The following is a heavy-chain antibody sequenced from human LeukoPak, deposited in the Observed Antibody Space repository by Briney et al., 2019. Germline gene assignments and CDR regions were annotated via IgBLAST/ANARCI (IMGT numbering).Heavy chain of an antibody. D-gene: IGHD3-22*01. J-gene: IGHJ6*03. CDR1: GGSFSGYY. Sequence: PSKTLSLTCAVYGGSFSGYYWTWIRHTPEKGLEWIGEMNPSGSTNYNPSLKSRVTISVDTSKNQFSLKLSSVTAADTAVYYCARGRQDVTMIVVVMTAVSYYLDVWGKGTTVTVS. V-gene: IGHV4-34*01. CDR2: MNPSGST. CDR3: ARGRQDVTMIVVVMTAVSYYLDV.